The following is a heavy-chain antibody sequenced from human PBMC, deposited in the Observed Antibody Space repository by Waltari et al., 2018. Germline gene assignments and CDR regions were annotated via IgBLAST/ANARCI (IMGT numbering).Heavy chain of an antibody. J-gene: IGHJ5*02. D-gene: IGHD6-13*01. CDR2: FDPEDGGT. V-gene: IGHV1-24*01. CDR1: GYTLTELS. Sequence: QVQLVQTGAEVKKPGASVKVSCNVSGYTLTELSMHWVRQAPGQGLEWMGGFDPEDGGTIYEQKFQGRVTMTEDTSTDTAYMELSSLRSEDTAVYYCATVLFFGAAGTNFGFDPWGQGTLVTVSS. CDR3: ATVLFFGAAGTNFGFDP.